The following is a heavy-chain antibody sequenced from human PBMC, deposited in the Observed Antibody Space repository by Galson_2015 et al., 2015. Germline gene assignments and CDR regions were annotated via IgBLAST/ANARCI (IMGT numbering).Heavy chain of an antibody. CDR3: TRGAYCSGGICYSCGDY. J-gene: IGHJ4*02. CDR2: INGDGSST. Sequence: SLRLSCAASGFTFSNYWVHWVRQAPGKGLEWLSRINGDGSSTSYADSVKGRFTISRDNAKNTLSLQMNSLRAEDSAVYYYTRGAYCSGGICYSCGDYWGQGTLVTVSS. D-gene: IGHD2-15*01. CDR1: GFTFSNYW. V-gene: IGHV3-74*01.